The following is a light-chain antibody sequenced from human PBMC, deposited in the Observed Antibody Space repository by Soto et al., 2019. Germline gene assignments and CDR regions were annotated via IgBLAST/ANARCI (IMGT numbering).Light chain of an antibody. Sequence: QSVLTQVPSASGSPGQSVTISCTGTSRDVGAYNFVSWYQQHPGKVPKLMIYEVNKRPSGVPDRFSGSKSGNTASLTVSGLQAEDEADYYCSSYGGSNNLLFGGGTKLTVL. V-gene: IGLV2-8*01. CDR1: SRDVGAYNF. CDR3: SSYGGSNNLL. CDR2: EVN. J-gene: IGLJ2*01.